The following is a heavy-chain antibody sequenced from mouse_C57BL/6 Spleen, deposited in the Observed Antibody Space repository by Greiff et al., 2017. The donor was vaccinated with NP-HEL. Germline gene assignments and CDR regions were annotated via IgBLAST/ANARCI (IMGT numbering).Heavy chain of an antibody. D-gene: IGHD2-3*01. J-gene: IGHJ4*01. CDR2: IYPRSGNT. CDR1: GYTFTSYG. Sequence: QVHVKQSGAELARPGASVKLSCKASGYTFTSYGISWVKQRTGQGLEWIGEIYPRSGNTYYNEKFKGKATLTADRSSSTAYMELRSLTSEDSAVYFCARKIDGYVYYAMDYWGQGTSVTVSS. CDR3: ARKIDGYVYYAMDY. V-gene: IGHV1-81*01.